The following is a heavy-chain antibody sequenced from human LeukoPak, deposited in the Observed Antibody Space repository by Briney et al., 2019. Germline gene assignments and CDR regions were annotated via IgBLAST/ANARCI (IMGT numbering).Heavy chain of an antibody. CDR3: TTDLLRPRLLRFLEWQDY. J-gene: IGHJ4*02. V-gene: IGHV3-15*01. D-gene: IGHD3-3*01. CDR2: IKSKTDGGTT. CDR1: GFTFSNAW. Sequence: GGSLRLSCAASGFTFSNAWMSWVRQAPGKGLEWVGRIKSKTDGGTTDYAAPVKGRFTISRDDSKNTLYLQMNSLKTEDTAVYYCTTDLLRPRLLRFLEWQDYWGQGTLVTVSS.